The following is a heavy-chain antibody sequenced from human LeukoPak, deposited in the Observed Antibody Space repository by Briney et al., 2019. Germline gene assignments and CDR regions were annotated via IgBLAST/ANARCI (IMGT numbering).Heavy chain of an antibody. D-gene: IGHD2-8*02. Sequence: GGSLRLSCAASGFTFSSYWMHWVRQAPGKGLVWVSRINSDGSSTSYADSVKGRFTISRDNAKNSLYLQMNSLRAEDTAVYYCARGRVVYAGRPFDYWGQGTLVTVSS. CDR3: ARGRVVYAGRPFDY. V-gene: IGHV3-74*01. CDR1: GFTFSSYW. J-gene: IGHJ4*02. CDR2: INSDGSST.